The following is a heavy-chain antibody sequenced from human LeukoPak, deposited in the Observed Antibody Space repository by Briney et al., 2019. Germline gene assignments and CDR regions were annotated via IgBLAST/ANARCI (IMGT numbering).Heavy chain of an antibody. J-gene: IGHJ4*02. D-gene: IGHD6-19*01. CDR1: GYTFTSYY. V-gene: IGHV1-46*01. CDR3: AREASRRIAVAGTPNDY. Sequence: GASVNVSCKASGYTFTSYYMHWVRQAPGQGLEWMGIINPSGGSTSYAQKFQGRVTMTRDTSTSTVYMELSSLRSEDTAVYYCAREASRRIAVAGTPNDYWGQGTLVTVSS. CDR2: INPSGGST.